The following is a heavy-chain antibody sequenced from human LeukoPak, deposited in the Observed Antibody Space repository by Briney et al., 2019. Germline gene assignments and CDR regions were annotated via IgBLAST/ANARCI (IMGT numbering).Heavy chain of an antibody. V-gene: IGHV4-4*07. CDR3: ARDFAVAGRYHYGMDV. J-gene: IGHJ6*02. CDR1: GGSISNYY. CDR2: IYSSGTT. Sequence: SETLSLTCTVSGGSISNYYWSWIRQPAGKGLEWIGRIYSSGTTNYNPSLKSRVTMSVDTSKNQFSLKLSSVAAADTAVYYCARDFAVAGRYHYGMDVWGRGTTVTVSS. D-gene: IGHD6-19*01.